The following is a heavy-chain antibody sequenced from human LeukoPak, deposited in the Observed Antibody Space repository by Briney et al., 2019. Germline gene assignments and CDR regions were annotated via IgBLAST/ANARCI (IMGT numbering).Heavy chain of an antibody. D-gene: IGHD3-22*01. CDR1: GFTFSSYA. CDR2: ISGSGGST. J-gene: IGHJ4*02. Sequence: PGGSLRLSCAASGFTFSSYAMSWVRQAPGKGLEWVSAISGSGGSTYYADSVKGRFTISRDNSKNTLYLRMNSLRAEDTAVYYCAKPPHYDSSGYYPSWGQGTLVTVSS. CDR3: AKPPHYDSSGYYPS. V-gene: IGHV3-23*01.